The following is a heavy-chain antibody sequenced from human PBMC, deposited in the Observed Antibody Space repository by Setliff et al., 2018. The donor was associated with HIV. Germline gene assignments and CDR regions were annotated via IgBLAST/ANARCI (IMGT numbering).Heavy chain of an antibody. CDR3: ARQPYYDDDGTNLPSEWRVLG. V-gene: IGHV1-18*01. Sequence: ASVKVSCKASGYTFTSYSISWVRQAPGQGLEWMGWISAYNGNTNYAQKLQGRVTMTTDTSTSTAYMELRSLRSDDTAVYYCARQPYYDDDGTNLPSEWRVLGWGQGTLVTVSS. D-gene: IGHD3-16*01. J-gene: IGHJ4*02. CDR2: ISAYNGNT. CDR1: GYTFTSYS.